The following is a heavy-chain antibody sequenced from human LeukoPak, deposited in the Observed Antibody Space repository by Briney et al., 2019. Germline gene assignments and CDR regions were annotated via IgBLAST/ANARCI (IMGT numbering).Heavy chain of an antibody. V-gene: IGHV4-59*02. J-gene: IGHJ2*01. CDR2: IYYTGST. CDR1: GVSVSTDY. Sequence: KPSETLSLTCTVSGVSVSTDYWSWIRQPPGKGLEWIGCIYYTGSTNYNPSLKSRVTISVDTSKNQFSLKLSSVTAADTAVYYCARVGYSSGWSHFDLWGRGTLVTVSS. D-gene: IGHD6-19*01. CDR3: ARVGYSSGWSHFDL.